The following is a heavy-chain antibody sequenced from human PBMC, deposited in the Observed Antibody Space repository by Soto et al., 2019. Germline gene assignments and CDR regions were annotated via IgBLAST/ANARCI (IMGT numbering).Heavy chain of an antibody. CDR1: GFTFISYA. CDR3: ARDRLRYNWNDFPYYYYGMDV. V-gene: IGHV3-30-3*01. Sequence: GESLRISCAASGFTFISYAMHWVRQAPGKGLEWVAVISYDGSNKYYADSVKGRFTISRDNSKNTLYLQMNSLRAEDTAVYYCARDRLRYNWNDFPYYYYGMDVWGQGTTVTVSS. D-gene: IGHD1-1*01. J-gene: IGHJ6*02. CDR2: ISYDGSNK.